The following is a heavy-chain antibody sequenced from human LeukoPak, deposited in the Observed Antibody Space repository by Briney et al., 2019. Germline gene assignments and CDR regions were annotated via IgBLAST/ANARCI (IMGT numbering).Heavy chain of an antibody. V-gene: IGHV3-23*01. D-gene: IGHD2-15*01. Sequence: GGSLRLSCAASGFTFSSYAMSWVRQAPGKGLEWVSAISGSGGSTYYADSVKGRFTISRDNSKNTLYLQMNSLRAEDTAVYYCARFLMLPLQYLDYWGQGTLVTVSS. CDR3: ARFLMLPLQYLDY. CDR1: GFTFSSYA. J-gene: IGHJ4*02. CDR2: ISGSGGST.